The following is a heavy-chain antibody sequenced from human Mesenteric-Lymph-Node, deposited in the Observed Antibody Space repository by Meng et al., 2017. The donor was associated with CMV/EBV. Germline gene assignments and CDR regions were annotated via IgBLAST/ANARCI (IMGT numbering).Heavy chain of an antibody. Sequence: CAASGLSFSSSSMNWVRQAPGKGLAWVSSISASSAYIYYADSVKGRFTISRDNAKNSLFLQMNNLRAEDTGVYYCARDSCRTTNCYDYWGQGTLVTVSS. CDR3: ARDSCRTTNCYDY. V-gene: IGHV3-21*01. D-gene: IGHD2-2*01. J-gene: IGHJ4*02. CDR2: ISASSAYI. CDR1: GLSFSSSS.